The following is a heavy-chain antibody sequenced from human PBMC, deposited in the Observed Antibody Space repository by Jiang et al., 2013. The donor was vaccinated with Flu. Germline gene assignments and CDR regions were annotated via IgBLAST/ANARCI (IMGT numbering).Heavy chain of an antibody. D-gene: IGHD6-19*01. CDR2: TYYRSRWAN. Sequence: SSDRAAWNWIRQSPSRGLEWLGRTYYRSRWANDYAISVKGRISISPDTSRNHVALQLNSVTPEDTAVYFCAREWHSSGVFNFFDPWGQGTLVTVSS. J-gene: IGHJ5*02. V-gene: IGHV6-1*01. CDR3: AREWHSSGVFNFFDP. CDR1: SSDRAA.